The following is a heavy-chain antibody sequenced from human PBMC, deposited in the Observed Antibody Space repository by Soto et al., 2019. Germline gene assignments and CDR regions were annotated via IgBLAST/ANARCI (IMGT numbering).Heavy chain of an antibody. D-gene: IGHD6-19*01. CDR2: INAGNGHT. V-gene: IGHV1-3*05. CDR1: GYTFTVYA. CDR3: ARAVAVPADFDY. Sequence: QVQLVQSGAEEKNPGASVKVSCKASGYTFTVYAIHWVRQAPGQRLEWMGWINAGNGHTKYSQKFQGRVTITRDTSGGTAYMELSSLRSEDTALYYCARAVAVPADFDYWGQGTLVTVSS. J-gene: IGHJ4*02.